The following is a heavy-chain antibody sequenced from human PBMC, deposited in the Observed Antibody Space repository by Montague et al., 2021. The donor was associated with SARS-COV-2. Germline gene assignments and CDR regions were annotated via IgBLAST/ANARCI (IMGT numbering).Heavy chain of an antibody. Sequence: SETLSLTCAVSGVSITSTNWWSLVRQPPGKGLEWIGEISYGGIATYNPSLKSRATISMDRSRNLFSLKLSSVTVADTAIYYCAGKVLTVPADYWGQGTLVTVS. CDR3: AGKVLTVPADY. J-gene: IGHJ4*02. CDR1: GVSITSTNW. CDR2: ISYGGIA. D-gene: IGHD4-11*01. V-gene: IGHV4-4*02.